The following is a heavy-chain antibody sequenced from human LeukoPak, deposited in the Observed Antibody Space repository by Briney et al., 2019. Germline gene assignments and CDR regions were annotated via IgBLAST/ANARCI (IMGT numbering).Heavy chain of an antibody. J-gene: IGHJ4*02. CDR1: GYTFTGYY. D-gene: IGHD6-13*01. CDR3: AGDLAAATFDC. CDR2: VDPDSGGA. Sequence: GASVKVSCKASGYTFTGYYIHWVRQAPGQGLEWMGRVDPDSGGANYAQKFQGRLTMTSDTSISTVYMELSRLASDDTAMYYCAGDLAAATFDCWGQGTLVTVSS. V-gene: IGHV1-2*06.